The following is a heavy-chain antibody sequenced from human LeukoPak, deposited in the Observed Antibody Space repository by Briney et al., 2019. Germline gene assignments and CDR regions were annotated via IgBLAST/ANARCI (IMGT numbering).Heavy chain of an antibody. CDR1: GGSFSGYY. V-gene: IGHV4-34*01. J-gene: IGHJ4*02. CDR2: INHSGST. CDR3: ARDRDTYYYDSSGQQFDY. D-gene: IGHD3-22*01. Sequence: SETLSLTCAVYGGSFSGYYWSWIRQPPGKGLEWIGEINHSGSTNYNPSLKSRVTISVDTSKNQFSLKLSSVTAADTAVYYCARDRDTYYYDSSGQQFDYWGQGTLVTVSS.